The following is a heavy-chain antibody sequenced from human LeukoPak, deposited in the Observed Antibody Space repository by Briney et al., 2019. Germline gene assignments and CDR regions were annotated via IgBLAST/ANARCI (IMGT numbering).Heavy chain of an antibody. J-gene: IGHJ4*02. CDR2: IYTSGST. V-gene: IGHV4-4*07. CDR1: GGSISSYY. D-gene: IGHD2-21*01. Sequence: SETLSLTCTVSGGSISSYYWSWIRQPAGKGLEWIGRIYTSGSTNYNPSLKSRAAISIDTSENQFSLNLTSVTAADTAVYYCASGWLRYYYFDTWGQGTLVTVSS. CDR3: ASGWLRYYYFDT.